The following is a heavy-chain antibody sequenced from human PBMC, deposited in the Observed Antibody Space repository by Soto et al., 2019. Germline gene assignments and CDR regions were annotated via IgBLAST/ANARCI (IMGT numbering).Heavy chain of an antibody. CDR1: GFTFNYYD. Sequence: QVQLVESGGGVVQPGRSLRLSCAASGFTFNYYDIQWVRQAPGKGLEWVAVISFDGSRKYYADSVRGRFTISRANSNNTVFLKINSLRVEDTAVYYCAREWGAAAAIGHYYYGMDVWGQGTTVTVSS. V-gene: IGHV3-30-3*01. CDR3: AREWGAAAAIGHYYYGMDV. J-gene: IGHJ6*02. CDR2: ISFDGSRK. D-gene: IGHD2-2*02.